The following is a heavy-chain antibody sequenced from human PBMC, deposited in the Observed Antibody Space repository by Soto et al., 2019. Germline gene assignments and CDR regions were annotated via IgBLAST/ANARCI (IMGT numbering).Heavy chain of an antibody. J-gene: IGHJ4*02. Sequence: PGGSLRLSCAASGFPFNNAWINWVRQVPGKGLEWVGRVKSKADGGSGDYAAPVKGRFVVSGDDSKDIVYLQMNSLRAEDTAVYYCARRDGYNDGAFDYWGQGTLVTVSS. CDR1: GFPFNNAW. V-gene: IGHV3-15*07. D-gene: IGHD5-12*01. CDR3: ARRDGYNDGAFDY. CDR2: VKSKADGGSG.